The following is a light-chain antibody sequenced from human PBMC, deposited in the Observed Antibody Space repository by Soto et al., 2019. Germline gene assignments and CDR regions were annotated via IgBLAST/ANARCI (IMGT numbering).Light chain of an antibody. CDR1: PTISSW. J-gene: IGKJ1*01. V-gene: IGKV1-5*03. CDR3: QHYNSYSEA. CDR2: KAS. Sequence: DIQLTHSPSTLCRYLGXSLTIPCGASPTISSWLAWYQQKPGKAPKLLIYKASTLKSGVPSRFSGSGSGTEFTLTISSLQPDDFATYYCQHYNSYSEAFGQGTKVDIK.